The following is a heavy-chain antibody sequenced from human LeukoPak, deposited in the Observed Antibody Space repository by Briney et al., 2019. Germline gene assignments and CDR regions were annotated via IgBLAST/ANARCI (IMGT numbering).Heavy chain of an antibody. D-gene: IGHD6-19*01. CDR2: INPNSGGT. Sequence: ASVKDSCKASGYTLTGYFMHWVRQAPGQGLEWMGWINPNSGGTNYAQKFQGSVTMTRDTSMSTVYMELSRMRSDDTAVYYCARDLASGWPPDGMDVWGQGTTVTVSS. V-gene: IGHV1-2*02. J-gene: IGHJ6*02. CDR1: GYTLTGYF. CDR3: ARDLASGWPPDGMDV.